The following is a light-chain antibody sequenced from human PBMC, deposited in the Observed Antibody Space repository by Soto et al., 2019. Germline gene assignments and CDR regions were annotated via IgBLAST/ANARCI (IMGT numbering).Light chain of an antibody. Sequence: QSALTQPPSASGSPGQSVTISCTGTKSDIGVYDFVSWYQHHPGKAPRLIIYEVVQRPSGVPDRFSGSKSGNTASLTISGLQAEDEADYYCCSYAGTYTLWVFGGGTKLTVL. J-gene: IGLJ3*02. V-gene: IGLV2-8*01. CDR2: EVV. CDR1: KSDIGVYDF. CDR3: CSYAGTYTLWV.